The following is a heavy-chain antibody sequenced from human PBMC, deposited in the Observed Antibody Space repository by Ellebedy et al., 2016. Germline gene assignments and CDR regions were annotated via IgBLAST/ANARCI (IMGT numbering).Heavy chain of an antibody. J-gene: IGHJ4*02. D-gene: IGHD4-17*01. V-gene: IGHV3-23*01. Sequence: GESLKISXTASGFTFENYAMTWVRQPPGKGLDWVSGISGSGGSTYYADSVKGRFTVSRDNSKNTLYLQMNSLRAEDTAVYYCAKDGRALGRLRDYWGQGTLVTVSS. CDR3: AKDGRALGRLRDY. CDR1: GFTFENYA. CDR2: ISGSGGST.